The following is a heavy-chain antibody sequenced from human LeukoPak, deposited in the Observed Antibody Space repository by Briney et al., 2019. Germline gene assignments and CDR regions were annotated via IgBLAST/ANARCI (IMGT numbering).Heavy chain of an antibody. J-gene: IGHJ6*02. CDR2: IYYSGST. CDR3: ARQNLRTYYYYGMDV. Sequence: SETLSLTCAVYGGSFSGYYWGWIRQPPGKGLEWIGSIYYSGSTYYNPSLKSRVTISVDTSKNQFSLKLSSVTAADTAVYYCARQNLRTYYYYGMDVWGQGTTVTVSS. D-gene: IGHD1-14*01. CDR1: GGSFSGYY. V-gene: IGHV4-39*01.